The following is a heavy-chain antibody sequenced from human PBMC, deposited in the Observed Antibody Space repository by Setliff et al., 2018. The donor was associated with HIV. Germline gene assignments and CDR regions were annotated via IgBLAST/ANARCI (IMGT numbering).Heavy chain of an antibody. CDR1: GFPFSSYW. CDR3: AALSLRTNTVYGILSTRFDP. D-gene: IGHD2-8*01. V-gene: IGHV3-7*03. J-gene: IGHJ5*02. Sequence: GGSLRLSCAASGFPFSSYWMTWVRQAPGKGLEWVANVNTDGSEEYYVGSLKGRFTISRDNAKNSLYLQMNTLRAEDTAVYYCAALSLRTNTVYGILSTRFDPWGRGTLVTVSS. CDR2: VNTDGSEE.